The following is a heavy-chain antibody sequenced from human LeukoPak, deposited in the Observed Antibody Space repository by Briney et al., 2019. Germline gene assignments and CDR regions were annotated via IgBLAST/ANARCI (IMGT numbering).Heavy chain of an antibody. CDR3: AKDNGDQRSYYYYYMDV. V-gene: IGHV3-30*02. CDR1: GFTFSSYG. D-gene: IGHD4-17*01. CDR2: IRYDGSNK. Sequence: GGSLRLSCAASGFTFSSYGMHWVRQAPGKGLEWVAFIRYDGSNKYYADSVKGRFTISRDNSKNTLYLQMNSLRAEDTAVYYCAKDNGDQRSYYYYYMDVWGKGTTVTVSS. J-gene: IGHJ6*03.